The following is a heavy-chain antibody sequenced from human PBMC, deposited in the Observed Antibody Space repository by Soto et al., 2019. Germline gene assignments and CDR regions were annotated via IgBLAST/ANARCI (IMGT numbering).Heavy chain of an antibody. D-gene: IGHD3-22*01. CDR2: ISYDGSNK. V-gene: IGHV3-30*18. CDR1: GFTFSSYG. Sequence: QVQLVESGGGVVQPGRSLRLSCAASGFTFSSYGMHWVRQAPGKGLEWVAVISYDGSNKYYADSVKGRFTISRDNSKHALDLEMSGVRAEDAAVYYCAKASDDSSGYYWSPYYYGMDVCGQGTTVPVSS. J-gene: IGHJ6*02. CDR3: AKASDDSSGYYWSPYYYGMDV.